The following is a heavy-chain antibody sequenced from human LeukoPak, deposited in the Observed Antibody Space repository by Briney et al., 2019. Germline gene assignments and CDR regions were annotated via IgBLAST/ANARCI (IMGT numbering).Heavy chain of an antibody. CDR2: IYYSGST. V-gene: IGHV4-31*03. D-gene: IGHD5-12*01. CDR3: ARGYSGYDDY. CDR1: GGSISSGGYY. Sequence: PSETLSLTCTVSGGSISSGGYYWSWIRQHPGKGLEWIGYIYYSGSTYYNPSLKSRVTISVDTSKNQFSLKLSSVTAADTVVYYCARGYSGYDDYWGQGTLVTVSS. J-gene: IGHJ4*02.